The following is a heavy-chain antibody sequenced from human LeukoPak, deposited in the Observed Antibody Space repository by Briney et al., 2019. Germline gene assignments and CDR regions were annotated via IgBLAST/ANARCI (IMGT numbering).Heavy chain of an antibody. J-gene: IGHJ6*03. Sequence: GASVKVSCKASGYTFTGYYMHWVRQAPGQGLEWMGWINPNSGGTNYAQKFQGRVTMTRDTSISTAYMELSRLRSDDTAVYYCARGYSYGPDYYYYYMDVWGKGTTVTVSS. D-gene: IGHD5-18*01. CDR1: GYTFTGYY. CDR3: ARGYSYGPDYYYYYMDV. CDR2: INPNSGGT. V-gene: IGHV1-2*02.